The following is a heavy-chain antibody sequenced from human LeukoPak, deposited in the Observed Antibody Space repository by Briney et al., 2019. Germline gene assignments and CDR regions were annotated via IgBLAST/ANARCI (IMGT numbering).Heavy chain of an antibody. CDR1: GFTFSNYW. CDR3: AGGYGGF. Sequence: GGSLRLSCAASGFTFSNYWMHWVRQAPGKGLVWVSRIDSNGDYTSYADSVKGRFTISRDNAKNTLFLQMNSLRAEDTAVYYCAGGYGGFWGQGTLVTVSS. V-gene: IGHV3-74*01. CDR2: IDSNGDYT. J-gene: IGHJ4*02. D-gene: IGHD5-12*01.